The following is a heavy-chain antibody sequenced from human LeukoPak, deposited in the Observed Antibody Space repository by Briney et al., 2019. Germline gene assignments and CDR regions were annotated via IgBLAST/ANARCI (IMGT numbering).Heavy chain of an antibody. J-gene: IGHJ6*02. CDR1: GFTFSSYS. Sequence: GGSLRLSCAASGFTFSSYSINWVRQAPGKGLEWVSYISSSSSTIYYADSVKGRFTISRDNAKNSLYLQMNSLRAEDTAVYYCARRSLTVAGTGYYYGMDVWGQGTTVTVSS. CDR3: ARRSLTVAGTGYYYGMDV. D-gene: IGHD6-19*01. V-gene: IGHV3-48*01. CDR2: ISSSSSTI.